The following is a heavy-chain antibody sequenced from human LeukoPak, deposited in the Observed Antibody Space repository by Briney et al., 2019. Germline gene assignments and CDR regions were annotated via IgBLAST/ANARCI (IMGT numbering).Heavy chain of an antibody. CDR2: ISWNSGSI. CDR3: AKDRGLTSRSFDY. Sequence: PGGSLRLSCAASGFTFDDYAMHWVRQAPGKGLEWVSGISWNSGSIGYADSVKGRFTISRDNAKNSLYLQMNSLRAEDTALYYCAKDRGLTSRSFDYWGQGTLVTVSS. J-gene: IGHJ4*02. D-gene: IGHD2-21*02. V-gene: IGHV3-9*01. CDR1: GFTFDDYA.